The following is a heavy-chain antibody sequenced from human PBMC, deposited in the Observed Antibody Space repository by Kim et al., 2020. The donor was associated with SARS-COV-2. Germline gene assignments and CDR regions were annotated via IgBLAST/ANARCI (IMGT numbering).Heavy chain of an antibody. Sequence: SARPTYKPSLKSRVTISQNTSKSQFSLRLSSVTAADTAVYYCARHASWFDPWGQGIQVTVPS. V-gene: IGHV4-39*01. CDR3: ARHASWFDP. CDR2: SARP. J-gene: IGHJ5*02. D-gene: IGHD2-15*01.